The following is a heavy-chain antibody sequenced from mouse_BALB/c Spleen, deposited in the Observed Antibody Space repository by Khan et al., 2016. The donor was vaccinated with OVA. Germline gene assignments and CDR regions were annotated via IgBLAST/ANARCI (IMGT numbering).Heavy chain of an antibody. CDR3: ARGYDFFAY. D-gene: IGHD2-14*01. CDR2: VNPNTGNT. CDR1: GYSFTNYY. J-gene: IGHJ3*01. V-gene: IGHV1-26*01. Sequence: VQLQQSGPDLVKPGASVKMSCKASGYSFTNYYVNWVKLSHGKSLECIGRVNPNTGNTNYNQKFKGKAILIVDTSSSTAYMELRGLTSEDSAVYYCARGYDFFAYWGQGTLVTVSA.